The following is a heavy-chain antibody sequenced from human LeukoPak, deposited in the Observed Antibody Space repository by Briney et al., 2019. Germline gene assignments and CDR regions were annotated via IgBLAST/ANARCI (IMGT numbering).Heavy chain of an antibody. D-gene: IGHD5-24*01. J-gene: IGHJ4*02. CDR1: GASISSNY. V-gene: IGHV4-4*07. CDR3: ARDSGVATNLDY. Sequence: SETLSLTCTVSGASISSNYWSWIRQPAGKGLEWIGRLYTSGSTNYNPSLRSRVTISVDESKNQFSLKLSSVTAADTALYYCARDSGVATNLDYWGQGTLVTVSS. CDR2: LYTSGST.